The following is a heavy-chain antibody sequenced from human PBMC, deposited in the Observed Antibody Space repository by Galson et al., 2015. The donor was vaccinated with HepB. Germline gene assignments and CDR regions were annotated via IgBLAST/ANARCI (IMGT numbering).Heavy chain of an antibody. D-gene: IGHD1-14*01. V-gene: IGHV5-51*03. CDR2: IYPGDSDT. J-gene: IGHJ2*01. Sequence: QSGAEVKKPGESLKISCKGSGYSFTTNWIGWVRQMPGKGLEWIGIIYPGDSDTRYSPSFQGHVTVSVDKSISTAYLQWSSLKASDTAIFYCARLIKGSTYNTSHWYFDPWGRGTLVTVSS. CDR1: GYSFTTNW. CDR3: ARLIKGSTYNTSHWYFDP.